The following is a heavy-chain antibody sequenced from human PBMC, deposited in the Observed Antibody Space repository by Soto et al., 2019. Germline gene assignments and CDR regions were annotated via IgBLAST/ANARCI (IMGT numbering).Heavy chain of an antibody. Sequence: QVQLQESGPGLVKPSETLSLTCTVSGGSVSSGSYYWSWIRQPPGKGLEWIGYIYYSGSTNYNPSLKSGVTISVDTSKNQFSLKLSSVTAADTAVYYSAREWLAVAGTGWFDPWGQGTLVTVSS. CDR2: IYYSGST. V-gene: IGHV4-61*01. CDR3: AREWLAVAGTGWFDP. D-gene: IGHD6-19*01. J-gene: IGHJ5*02. CDR1: GGSVSSGSYY.